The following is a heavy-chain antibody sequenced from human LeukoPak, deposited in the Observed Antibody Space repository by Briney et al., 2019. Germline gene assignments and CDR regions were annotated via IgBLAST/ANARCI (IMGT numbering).Heavy chain of an antibody. CDR3: ARVGAYGSGY. D-gene: IGHD3-10*01. CDR1: GGSFRGYS. J-gene: IGHJ4*02. V-gene: IGHV4-34*01. CDR2: INHSGRA. Sequence: SETLSLTCDVHGGSFRGYSWNWIRQPPGKGLEWIGEINHSGRAKYNPSLKSRVTISLETSNNAFSLKVSSVTAADTAVYYCARVGAYGSGYWGQGTLVTGSS.